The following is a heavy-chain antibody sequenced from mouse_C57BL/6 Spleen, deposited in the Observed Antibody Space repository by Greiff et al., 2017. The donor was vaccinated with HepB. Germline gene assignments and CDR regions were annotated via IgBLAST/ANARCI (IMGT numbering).Heavy chain of an antibody. CDR3: ARQLTGRYFDV. Sequence: EVQRVESGGDLVKPGGSLKLSCAASGFTFSSYGMSWVRQTPDKRLEWVATISSGGSYTYYPDSVKGRFTISRDNAKNTLYLQMSSLKSEDTAMYDCARQLTGRYFDVWGTGTPVTVSS. CDR2: ISSGGSYT. J-gene: IGHJ1*03. CDR1: GFTFSSYG. V-gene: IGHV5-6*01.